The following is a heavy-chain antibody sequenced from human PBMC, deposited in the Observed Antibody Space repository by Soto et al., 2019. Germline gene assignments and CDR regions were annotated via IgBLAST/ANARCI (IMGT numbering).Heavy chain of an antibody. V-gene: IGHV3-66*01. Sequence: PRGSLRLSCAVSDFTVSSNYMNWVRQAPGKGLEWVSVIFPGGSTYYADSVRDRFTISRDNAKKSLYLQMNSLRAEDTAVYYCARDRVPNYDILTGYIGGYDYWGQGTLVTVSS. CDR2: IFPGGST. CDR3: ARDRVPNYDILTGYIGGYDY. D-gene: IGHD3-9*01. J-gene: IGHJ4*02. CDR1: DFTVSSNY.